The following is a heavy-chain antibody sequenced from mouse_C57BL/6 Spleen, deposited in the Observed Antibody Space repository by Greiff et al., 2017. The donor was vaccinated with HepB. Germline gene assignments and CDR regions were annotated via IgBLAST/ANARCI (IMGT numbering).Heavy chain of an antibody. V-gene: IGHV1-42*01. J-gene: IGHJ4*01. CDR3: ASYYGSSYHYAMDY. D-gene: IGHD1-1*01. CDR1: GYSFTGYY. Sequence: EVKLVESGPELVKPGASVKISCKASGYSFTGYYMNWVKQSPEKSLEWIGEINPSTGGTTYNQKFKAKATLTVDKSSSTAYMQLKSLTSEDSAVYYCASYYGSSYHYAMDYWGQGTSVTVSS. CDR2: INPSTGGT.